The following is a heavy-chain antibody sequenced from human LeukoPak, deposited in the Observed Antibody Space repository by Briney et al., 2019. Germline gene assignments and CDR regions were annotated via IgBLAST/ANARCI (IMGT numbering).Heavy chain of an antibody. CDR2: IIPMMGIA. CDR1: GGTLRRHT. CDR3: ASRSHKTIVGADTREVGDY. V-gene: IGHV1-69*02. D-gene: IGHD6-19*01. Sequence: GASVKVSCKASGGTLRRHTITWVRQAPGQGLEWMGRIIPMMGIANCAQKFQGRVTITADTSTDTAYMDLISLRSEDTAVYYCASRSHKTIVGADTREVGDYWGQGTLVTVSS. J-gene: IGHJ4*02.